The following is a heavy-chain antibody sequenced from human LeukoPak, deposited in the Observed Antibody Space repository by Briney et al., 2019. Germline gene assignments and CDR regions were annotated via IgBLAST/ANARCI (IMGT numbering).Heavy chain of an antibody. CDR3: ARQIAHFDY. Sequence: GGSLRLSCAASGSTFSSYEMNWVRQAPGKGLEWVSYISSTGSTVYYADSVKGRFTISRDNAKNSLYLQMNSLRAEDTAVYYCARQIAHFDYWGQGTLVTVSS. D-gene: IGHD2-15*01. V-gene: IGHV3-48*03. J-gene: IGHJ4*02. CDR2: ISSTGSTV. CDR1: GSTFSSYE.